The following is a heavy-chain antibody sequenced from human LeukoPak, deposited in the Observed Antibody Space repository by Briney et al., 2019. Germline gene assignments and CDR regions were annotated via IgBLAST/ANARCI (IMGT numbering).Heavy chain of an antibody. J-gene: IGHJ3*02. CDR3: ARESMVEGDVFDI. D-gene: IGHD2-8*01. V-gene: IGHV3-48*01. Sequence: GGSLRLSCAASGFTFSSYSMNWVRQAPGKGLEWVSYISSRFSSIYYADSVKGRFTISRDNAKKSLYLQINTLRAEDTAVYYCARESMVEGDVFDIWGQGTMVTVSS. CDR1: GFTFSSYS. CDR2: ISSRFSSI.